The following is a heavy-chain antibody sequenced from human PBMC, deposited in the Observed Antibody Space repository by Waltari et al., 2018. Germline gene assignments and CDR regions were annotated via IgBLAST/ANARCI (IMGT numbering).Heavy chain of an antibody. CDR3: SGGEVTGTDF. CDR2: IRREPYNYAT. D-gene: IGHD6-19*01. Sequence: EVQVVESGGGLFQPGGSLKLSCATCGFRFSGSSIHWVRQTSGKGLEWVGRIRREPYNYATAYSASVKGRFTISRDDSKNTAFLQMNSLMTEDTAVYYCSGGEVTGTDFWGQGTLVTVSS. V-gene: IGHV3-73*01. CDR1: GFRFSGSS. J-gene: IGHJ4*02.